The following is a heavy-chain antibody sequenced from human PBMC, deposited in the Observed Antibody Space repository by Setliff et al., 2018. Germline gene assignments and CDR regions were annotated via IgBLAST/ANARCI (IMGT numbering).Heavy chain of an antibody. CDR1: GGSISSSSYY. D-gene: IGHD3-10*01. J-gene: IGHJ4*02. V-gene: IGHV4-39*07. CDR2: IYYSGST. CDR3: ARDRTRFTMVRGVIITRAFDY. Sequence: SETLSLTCTVSGGSISSSSYYWGWIRQPPGKGLEWIGSIYYSGSTYYNLSLKSRVTISVDTSKNQFSLKLSSVTAADTAVYYCARDRTRFTMVRGVIITRAFDYWGQGTLVTVSS.